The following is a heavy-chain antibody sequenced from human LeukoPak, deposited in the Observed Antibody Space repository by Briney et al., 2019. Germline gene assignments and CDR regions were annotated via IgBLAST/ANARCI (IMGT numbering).Heavy chain of an antibody. D-gene: IGHD6-19*01. Sequence: GGSLRLSGAASGSPFSGYAISWVRQAPGKGLGWVSVISGSGGSTYYADSVKGRFTISRDNSKNTLYLQMNSLRAEDTAVYYCANPRAVAGMWFDPWGQGTLVTVSS. CDR2: ISGSGGST. V-gene: IGHV3-23*01. J-gene: IGHJ5*02. CDR3: ANPRAVAGMWFDP. CDR1: GSPFSGYA.